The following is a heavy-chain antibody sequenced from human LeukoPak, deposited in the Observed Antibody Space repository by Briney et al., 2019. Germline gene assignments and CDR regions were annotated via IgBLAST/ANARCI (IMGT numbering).Heavy chain of an antibody. CDR2: IHHSGLT. CDR3: AKAGYYDLDY. J-gene: IGHJ4*02. V-gene: IGHV4-34*01. D-gene: IGHD3-22*01. CDR1: GGSFSGYY. Sequence: SETLSLTCAVYGGSFSGYYWSWIRQPPGKGLEWIGEIHHSGLTNYNPSLKSRILISVDKSKDQFSLQLNSVTAADTAVYYCAKAGYYDLDYWGQGTLVTVSS.